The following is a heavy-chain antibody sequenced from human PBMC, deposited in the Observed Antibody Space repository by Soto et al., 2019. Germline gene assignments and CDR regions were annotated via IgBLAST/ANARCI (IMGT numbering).Heavy chain of an antibody. D-gene: IGHD6-19*01. J-gene: IGHJ4*02. Sequence: QVQLVESGGGVVQPGRSLRLSCAASGFTFSNHGMHWVRQAPGKGLEWVALIWSDGSNKYYVDSVKGRFTISRDNPKSMLYLQMSSLRVEDTAVYYCTRNIGSGWPFDYWGQGTLVTVSS. CDR2: IWSDGSNK. V-gene: IGHV3-33*01. CDR3: TRNIGSGWPFDY. CDR1: GFTFSNHG.